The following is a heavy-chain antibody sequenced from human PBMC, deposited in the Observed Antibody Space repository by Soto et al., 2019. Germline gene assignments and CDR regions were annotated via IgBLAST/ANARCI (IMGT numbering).Heavy chain of an antibody. D-gene: IGHD3-16*02. CDR2: INTDNGVT. Sequence: QVELVQSGAEVKHPGASVKVSCKASGYTFITYGISWVRQAPGQGVEWMGWINTDNGVTKYAQNLKGRVTMTTDTSTSTVHVELRSLRLDDSAVYYCAREYCYTVRTYSGDYGGQGTLVTVSS. CDR3: AREYCYTVRTYSGDY. V-gene: IGHV1-18*01. CDR1: GYTFITYG. J-gene: IGHJ4*02.